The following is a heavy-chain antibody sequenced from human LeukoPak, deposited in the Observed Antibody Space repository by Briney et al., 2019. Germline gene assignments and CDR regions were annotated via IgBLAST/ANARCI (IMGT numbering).Heavy chain of an antibody. Sequence: SETLSLTCAVYGGSFSGYYWSWFRQPPGKGLEGIGEINHSGSTNYNPSLKSRVTISVDTSKNQFSLKLSSVTAADTAVYYCARGGVVRNVYYYMDVWGKGTTVTVSS. J-gene: IGHJ6*03. CDR1: GGSFSGYY. D-gene: IGHD3-3*01. CDR2: INHSGST. V-gene: IGHV4-34*01. CDR3: ARGGVVRNVYYYMDV.